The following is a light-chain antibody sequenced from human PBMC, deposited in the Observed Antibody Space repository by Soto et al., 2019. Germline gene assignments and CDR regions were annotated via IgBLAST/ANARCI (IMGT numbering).Light chain of an antibody. Sequence: QSALTQPASVSGSPGQSIIVSCTGTNSDVGRYDHVSWLQHSPGKAPKVVIYDVNNRPSGVSNRFSGSKSDNTAALTISGLQAEDEGDYYCCSYAGDGVVFGGGTKLTVL. V-gene: IGLV2-23*02. CDR3: CSYAGDGVV. J-gene: IGLJ2*01. CDR2: DVN. CDR1: NSDVGRYDH.